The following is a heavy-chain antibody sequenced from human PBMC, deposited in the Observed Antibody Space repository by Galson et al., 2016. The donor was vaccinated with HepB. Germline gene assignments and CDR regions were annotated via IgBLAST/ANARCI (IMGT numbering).Heavy chain of an antibody. Sequence: SLRLSCAASGFTFSNYWMHWIRQPPGAGLVWVSRINSDATTTNYADPVKGRFTISRDNAKNTVYLQINSLRAEDTAVYYCARGHHDYVGSANYYKFDYGGQGTLVTVSA. CDR3: ARGHHDYVGSANYYKFDY. J-gene: IGHJ4*02. D-gene: IGHD3-10*01. CDR1: GFTFSNYW. V-gene: IGHV3-74*01. CDR2: INSDATTT.